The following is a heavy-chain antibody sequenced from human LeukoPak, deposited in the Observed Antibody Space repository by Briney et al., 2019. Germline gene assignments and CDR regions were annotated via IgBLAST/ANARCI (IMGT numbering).Heavy chain of an antibody. V-gene: IGHV3-23*01. D-gene: IGHD5-18*01. CDR1: GFTFSTYA. CDR2: FSGSGGST. J-gene: IGHJ4*02. CDR3: AKDLGMQVWFPL. Sequence: GGSLRLSCAASGFTFSTYAMSWVRQAPGKGLEWVSSFSGSGGSTYYADSVKGRFTISRDNSKNTLYLQMNSLRAEDTAVYYCAKDLGMQVWFPLWGQGTLVTVSA.